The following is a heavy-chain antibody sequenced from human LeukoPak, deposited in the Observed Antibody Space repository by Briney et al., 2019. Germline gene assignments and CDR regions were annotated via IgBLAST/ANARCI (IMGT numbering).Heavy chain of an antibody. V-gene: IGHV3-11*01. J-gene: IGHJ6*02. CDR1: GFTFSDYY. D-gene: IGHD6-13*01. CDR2: ISSSGSTI. CDR3: ARWGSIAAAGPYYYGMDV. Sequence: GGSLRLSCAASGFTFSDYYMSWIRQAPGKGLEWVSYISSSGSTIYYADSVKGRFTISRDNAKNSLYLQMNSLRAEDTAVYYCARWGSIAAAGPYYYGMDVWGQGTTVTVSS.